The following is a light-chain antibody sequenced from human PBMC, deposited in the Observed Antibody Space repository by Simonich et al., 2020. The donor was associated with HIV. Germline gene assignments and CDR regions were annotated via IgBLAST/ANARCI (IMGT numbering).Light chain of an antibody. CDR2: WAA. Sequence: DIVMPQSPDSLAVSLGERATIHCKSSQSVLYSSHNKNYLGWYQQKSGQPPKLLIYWAATRESGVPDRFSASGSGTDFTLTISSLQAEDVAVYYCQQYYTTPYTFGQGTKLEIK. J-gene: IGKJ2*01. CDR3: QQYYTTPYT. CDR1: QSVLYSSHNKNY. V-gene: IGKV4-1*01.